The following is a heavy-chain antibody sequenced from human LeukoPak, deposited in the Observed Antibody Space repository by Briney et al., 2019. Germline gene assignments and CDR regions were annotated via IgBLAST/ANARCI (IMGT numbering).Heavy chain of an antibody. CDR3: VRIPNSANFPNWFDP. V-gene: IGHV3-21*01. J-gene: IGHJ5*02. Sequence: GETLRLSCGASGFTFSTSTMNWVRQAPGKGLEWVSSISSSGDHIYYADSVKGRFTISRDNAKNSLYLQMDSLRAEDTALYYCVRIPNSANFPNWFDPWGQGTLVTVSS. CDR2: ISSSGDHI. D-gene: IGHD2/OR15-2a*01. CDR1: GFTFSTST.